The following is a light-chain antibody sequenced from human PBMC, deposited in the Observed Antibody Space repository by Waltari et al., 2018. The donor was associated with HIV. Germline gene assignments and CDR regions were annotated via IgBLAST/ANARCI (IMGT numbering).Light chain of an antibody. J-gene: IGLJ2*01. CDR1: SSDVGCSNY. Sequence: QSALTQPASVSGSPGQSITISCTGTSSDVGCSNYVSWYQQHPGKAPKLMIYEVSNRPSGVSNRFSGSKSGNTASLTISGLQAEDEADYYCSSYTSSSTVVFGGGTKLTVL. CDR2: EVS. CDR3: SSYTSSSTVV. V-gene: IGLV2-14*01.